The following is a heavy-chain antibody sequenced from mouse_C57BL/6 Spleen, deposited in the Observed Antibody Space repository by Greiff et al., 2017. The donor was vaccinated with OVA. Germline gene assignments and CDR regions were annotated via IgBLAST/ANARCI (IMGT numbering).Heavy chain of an antibody. Sequence: VQLQQSGAELVKPGASVKISCKASGYAFSSYWMNWVKQRPGKGLEWIGQIYPGDGDTNYNGKFKGKATLTADKSSSTAYMQLSSLTSEDSAVYFCARGDYGYYAMDYWGQGTSVTVSS. J-gene: IGHJ4*01. CDR3: ARGDYGYYAMDY. D-gene: IGHD2-4*01. CDR2: IYPGDGDT. CDR1: GYAFSSYW. V-gene: IGHV1-80*01.